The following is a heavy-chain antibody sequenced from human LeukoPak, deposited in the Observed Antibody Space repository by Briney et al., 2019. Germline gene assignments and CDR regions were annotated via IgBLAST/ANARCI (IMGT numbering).Heavy chain of an antibody. Sequence: PSETLSLTCTVSGGSISSGGYYWSWIRQHPGKGLEWIGYIYYSGSTYYNPSLKSRVTISVDTSKNQFSLKLSSVTAADTAVYYCARVADSSSSFRFDPWGQGTLVTVSS. CDR1: GGSISSGGYY. V-gene: IGHV4-31*03. J-gene: IGHJ5*02. D-gene: IGHD6-6*01. CDR3: ARVADSSSSFRFDP. CDR2: IYYSGST.